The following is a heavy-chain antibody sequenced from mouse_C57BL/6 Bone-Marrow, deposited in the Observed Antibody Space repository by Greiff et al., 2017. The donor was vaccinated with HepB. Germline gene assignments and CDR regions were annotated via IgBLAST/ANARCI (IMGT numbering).Heavy chain of an antibody. CDR3: AVTTALYWYFDV. Sequence: QVQLQQPGAELVKPGASVKLSCKASGYTFTSYWMQWVKQRPGQGLEWIGEIDPSDSYTNYNQKFKGKATLTVDTSSSTAYMQLSSLTSEDSAVYYCAVTTALYWYFDVWGTGTTVTVSS. V-gene: IGHV1-50*01. CDR1: GYTFTSYW. J-gene: IGHJ1*03. D-gene: IGHD1-2*01. CDR2: IDPSDSYT.